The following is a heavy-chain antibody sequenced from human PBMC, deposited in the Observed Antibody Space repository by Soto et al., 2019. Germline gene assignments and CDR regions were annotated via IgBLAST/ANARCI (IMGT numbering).Heavy chain of an antibody. Sequence: GGSLRLSCAASGFTFSSYSMNWVRQAPGKGLEWVSYISSSSTIYYADSVKGRFTISRDNAKNSLYLQMNSLRDEDTAVYYCARVPAKRLFDYWGQGTLVTVSS. CDR1: GFTFSSYS. J-gene: IGHJ4*02. V-gene: IGHV3-48*02. CDR3: ARVPAKRLFDY. CDR2: ISSSSTI. D-gene: IGHD5-12*01.